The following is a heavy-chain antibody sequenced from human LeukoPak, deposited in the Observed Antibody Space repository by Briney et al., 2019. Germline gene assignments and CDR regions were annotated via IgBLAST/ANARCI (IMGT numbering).Heavy chain of an antibody. CDR3: ARALARRLLFRYCYYGMDV. D-gene: IGHD3-3*01. CDR1: GGSISSYY. V-gene: IGHV4-59*01. J-gene: IGHJ6*02. Sequence: SETLSLTCTVSGGSISSYYWSWIRQPPGKGLEWIGYIYYSGSTNYNPSLKSRVTISVDTSKNQFSLKLSSVTAADTAVYYCARALARRLLFRYCYYGMDVWGQGTTVTVSS. CDR2: IYYSGST.